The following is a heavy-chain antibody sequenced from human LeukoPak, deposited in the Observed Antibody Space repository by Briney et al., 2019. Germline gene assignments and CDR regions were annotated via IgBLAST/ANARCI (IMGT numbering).Heavy chain of an antibody. V-gene: IGHV3-72*01. D-gene: IGHD5/OR15-5a*01. Sequence: GGSLRPSCAASGFTFIDHYMDWVRQAPGKGLEWIGRIRNKANSYTTEYAASVKGRFTVSRDDSKNSLFLQMNSLESEDTAVYYCARRNSVTQGLDNWGQGALVTVSS. CDR3: ARRNSVTQGLDN. CDR2: IRNKANSYTT. J-gene: IGHJ4*02. CDR1: GFTFIDHY.